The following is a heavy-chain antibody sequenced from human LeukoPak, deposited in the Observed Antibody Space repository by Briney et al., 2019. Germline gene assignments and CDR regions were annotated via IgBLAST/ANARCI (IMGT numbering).Heavy chain of an antibody. Sequence: GGSLRLSCAASGFTFSSYAMSWVRQAPGKGLEWVSAISGSGGSTYYADSVKGRFTISRDNSKNTLYLQMNSLKTEDTAVYFCATGTEQQWLSLDYWGQGTLVTVSS. J-gene: IGHJ4*02. V-gene: IGHV3-23*01. CDR3: ATGTEQQWLSLDY. CDR2: ISGSGGST. D-gene: IGHD6-19*01. CDR1: GFTFSSYA.